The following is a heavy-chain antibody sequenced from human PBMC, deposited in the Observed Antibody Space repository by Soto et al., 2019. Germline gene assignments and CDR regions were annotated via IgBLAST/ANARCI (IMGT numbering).Heavy chain of an antibody. CDR1: GGSFSGYY. CDR3: AGRNNHMWRLD. Sequence: SETLSLTCAVSGGSFSGYYWSWIRQPPGKGLEWLGETHHTGRTIYSPSLKSRGNIEVDVSKNQFSLKLTSVTAADTAVYYCAGRNNHMWRLDSGQGNMVTVSS. D-gene: IGHD2-21*01. CDR2: THHTGRT. J-gene: IGHJ4*02. V-gene: IGHV4-34*01.